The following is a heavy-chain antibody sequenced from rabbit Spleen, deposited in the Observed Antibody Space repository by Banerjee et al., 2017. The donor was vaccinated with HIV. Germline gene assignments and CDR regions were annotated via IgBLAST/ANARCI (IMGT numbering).Heavy chain of an antibody. CDR1: GFSFSNNYW. Sequence: LEESGGGLVKPGGTLTLTCTVSGFSFSNNYWICWVRQAPGKGLEWIACTATGGSSNTYYASWAKGRFTISKTSSTTVTLQMTSLTAADTATYFCTRNYVNTFDPWGPGTLVTVS. V-gene: IGHV1S45*01. D-gene: IGHD1-1*01. CDR3: TRNYVNTFDP. J-gene: IGHJ2*01. CDR2: TATGGSSNT.